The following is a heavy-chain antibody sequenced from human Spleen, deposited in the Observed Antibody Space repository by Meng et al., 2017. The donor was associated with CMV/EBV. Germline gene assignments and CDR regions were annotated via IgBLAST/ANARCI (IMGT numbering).Heavy chain of an antibody. CDR3: RLGHYSQD. J-gene: IGHJ4*02. D-gene: IGHD4-17*01. V-gene: IGHV3-7*02. CDR1: GLPISNYW. CDR2: IKNDGSER. Sequence: YLVESGGGLVQPGGSLILSCAASGLPISNYWMSWVRQAPGKGLEWVANIKNDGSERYYVDSVKGRFSISRDNADNSLYLQMNNLRAEDTAVYYCRLGHYSQDWGQGTLVTVSS.